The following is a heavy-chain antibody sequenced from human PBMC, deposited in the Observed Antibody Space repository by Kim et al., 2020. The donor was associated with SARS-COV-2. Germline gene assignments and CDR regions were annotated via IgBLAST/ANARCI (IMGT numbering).Heavy chain of an antibody. CDR2: IQQVGSEK. CDR1: GFSFSTYW. D-gene: IGHD2-15*01. V-gene: IGHV3-7*03. CDR3: TREDRREGGSDT. J-gene: IGHJ3*02. Sequence: GGSLRLSCVASGFSFSTYWMSWVRQAPGKGLEWVANIQQVGSEKYYVDSVKGRFTISRDNAKNSVYLQMNSLRAEDTAMYYCTREDRREGGSDTWGRGTMAT.